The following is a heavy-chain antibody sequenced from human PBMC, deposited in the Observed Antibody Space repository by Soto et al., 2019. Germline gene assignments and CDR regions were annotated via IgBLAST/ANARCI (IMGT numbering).Heavy chain of an antibody. V-gene: IGHV1-18*01. J-gene: IGHJ4*02. D-gene: IGHD3-22*01. CDR1: GYTFTSYG. CDR3: ARGEYYDSSGQI. Sequence: QVQLVQSGAEVKKPGASVKVSCKASGYTFTSYGISWVRQAPGQGLEWMGWISAYNGNTNYAQKIQGRVTMTTDTAASTAYMEQRSLRSDETAVYYCARGEYYDSSGQIWGQGTLVTVSS. CDR2: ISAYNGNT.